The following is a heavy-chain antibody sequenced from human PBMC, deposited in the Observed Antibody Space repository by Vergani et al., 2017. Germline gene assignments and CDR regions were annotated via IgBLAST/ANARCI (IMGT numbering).Heavy chain of an antibody. CDR2: IYPADSDT. J-gene: IGHJ4*02. Sequence: EVELVQSGPEMRKPGESLKISCKGSEYSFGNYWIGWVRQMPGKGLEWMGIIYPADSDTRYSPSFQVQVTISADKSISTAFLQWDSLKASDTALYYCERHTTYTDSWGQGTLVTVSS. CDR3: ERHTTYTDS. V-gene: IGHV5-51*01. D-gene: IGHD1-1*01. CDR1: EYSFGNYW.